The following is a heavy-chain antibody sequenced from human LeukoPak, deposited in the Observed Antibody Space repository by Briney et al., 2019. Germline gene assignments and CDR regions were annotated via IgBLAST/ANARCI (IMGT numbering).Heavy chain of an antibody. CDR3: ARSYCSGGSCYSFDY. D-gene: IGHD2-15*01. V-gene: IGHV4-30-4*01. Sequence: TLSLTCTVSDGSISSGDYYWSWIRQPPGKGLEWIGYIYYSGSTYYNPSLKSRVTISVDTSKNQFSLKLSSVTAADTAVYYCARSYCSGGSCYSFDYWGQGTLVTVSS. J-gene: IGHJ4*02. CDR2: IYYSGST. CDR1: DGSISSGDYY.